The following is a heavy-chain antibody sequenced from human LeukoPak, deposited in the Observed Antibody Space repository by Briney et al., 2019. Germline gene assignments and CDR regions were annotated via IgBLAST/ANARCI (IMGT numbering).Heavy chain of an antibody. V-gene: IGHV1-18*01. CDR1: GYTFTSYG. J-gene: IGHJ3*02. Sequence: ASVKVSCKASGYTFTSYGISWVRQAPGQGLEWMGWISAYNGNTNYAQKLQGRVTMTTDTSTSTAYMELRSLRSDDTAVYYCAKVFRDTAMVYDAFDIWGQGTMVTVSS. D-gene: IGHD5-18*01. CDR2: ISAYNGNT. CDR3: AKVFRDTAMVYDAFDI.